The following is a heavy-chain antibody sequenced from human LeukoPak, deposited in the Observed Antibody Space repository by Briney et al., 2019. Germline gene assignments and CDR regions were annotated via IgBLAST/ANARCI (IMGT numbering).Heavy chain of an antibody. Sequence: GGSLRLSCAASGFTFSSYAMHWVRQAPGKGLEWVAVISYDGSNKYYADSVKGRFTISRDNSKNTLYLQMNSLRAEDTAVYYCAKEAVEYSSSYGGWDGYWGQGTLVTVSS. CDR2: ISYDGSNK. D-gene: IGHD6-6*01. CDR3: AKEAVEYSSSYGGWDGY. CDR1: GFTFSSYA. V-gene: IGHV3-30*04. J-gene: IGHJ4*02.